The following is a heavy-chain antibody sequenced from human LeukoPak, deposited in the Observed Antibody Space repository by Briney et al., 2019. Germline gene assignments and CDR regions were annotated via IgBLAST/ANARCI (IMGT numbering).Heavy chain of an antibody. J-gene: IGHJ4*02. D-gene: IGHD5-18*01. CDR3: ASRAWIQLWLRY. CDR1: GGSFSGYY. CDR2: INHSGST. V-gene: IGHV4-34*01. Sequence: SETLSLTCAVSGGSFSGYYWSWIRQPPGKGLEWIGEINHSGSTNYNPSLKSRVTISVDTSKNQFSLKLSSVTAADTAVYYCASRAWIQLWLRYWGQGTLVTVSS.